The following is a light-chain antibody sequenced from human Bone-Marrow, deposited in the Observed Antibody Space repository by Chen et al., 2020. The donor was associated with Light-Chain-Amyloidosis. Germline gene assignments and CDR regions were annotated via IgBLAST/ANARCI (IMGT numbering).Light chain of an antibody. CDR2: RDT. Sequence: SYELTQPPSVSVSPGQTARITCSGDDLPTKYAYWYQQKPGQAPVLVIQRDTERNGGTSDGFSGASSGTTDTFTLSGVQAEDEADDHCRAADISGTEEVVFGRGTKLTVL. V-gene: IGLV3-25*03. J-gene: IGLJ2*01. CDR3: RAADISGTEEVV. CDR1: DLPTKY.